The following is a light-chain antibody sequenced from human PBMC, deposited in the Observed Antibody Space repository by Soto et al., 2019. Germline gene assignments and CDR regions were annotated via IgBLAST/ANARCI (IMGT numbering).Light chain of an antibody. CDR3: QQYGRSQT. CDR2: GVS. V-gene: IGKV3-20*01. Sequence: DIVLTQSPGTLSLSPGERATLSCRASQTVDSRHFAWYQQKLGQPPRLLIYGVSSRATGIPDRFSGSGSGTDFTLTISRLEPEDFAVYYCQQYGRSQTFGQGTKVEIK. J-gene: IGKJ1*01. CDR1: QTVDSRH.